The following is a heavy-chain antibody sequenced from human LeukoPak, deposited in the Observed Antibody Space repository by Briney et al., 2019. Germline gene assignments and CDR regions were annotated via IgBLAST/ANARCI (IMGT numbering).Heavy chain of an antibody. Sequence: ASVKVSCKASGYTFISYNINWVRQAPGQGLEWMGWISAYTGNTKYAQKLQGRVTMTTDTSTSTAYMELRSLRSDDTAVYYCARGTSSSWGYYYYMDVWGKGTTVTVSS. D-gene: IGHD6-13*01. J-gene: IGHJ6*03. V-gene: IGHV1-18*01. CDR1: GYTFISYN. CDR2: ISAYTGNT. CDR3: ARGTSSSWGYYYYMDV.